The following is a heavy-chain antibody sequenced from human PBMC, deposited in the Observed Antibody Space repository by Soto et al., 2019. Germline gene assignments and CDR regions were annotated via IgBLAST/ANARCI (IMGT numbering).Heavy chain of an antibody. Sequence: QVQLVESGGGVVQPGRSLRLSCAASGFTFSSYGMHWVRQAPGKGLEWVAVISYDGSNKYYADSVKGRFTISRDNSKNTLYLQMNSLRAEDTAVYYWAKDPSITGNGGYWGQGTLVTVSS. CDR2: ISYDGSNK. J-gene: IGHJ4*02. CDR3: AKDPSITGNGGY. V-gene: IGHV3-30*18. CDR1: GFTFSSYG. D-gene: IGHD1-20*01.